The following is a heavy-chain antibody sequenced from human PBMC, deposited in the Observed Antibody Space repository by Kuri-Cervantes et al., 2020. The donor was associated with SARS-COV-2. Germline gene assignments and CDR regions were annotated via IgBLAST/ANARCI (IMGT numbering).Heavy chain of an antibody. Sequence: GSLRLPCTVSGGSISSYYWSWIRQPPGKGLEWIGYIYYSGSTNYNPSLKSRVTISVDTSKNQFSLKLSSVTAADTAVYYCARELGLTTVNWFDPWGQGTLVTVSS. CDR3: ARELGLTTVNWFDP. CDR1: GGSISSYY. D-gene: IGHD4-17*01. CDR2: IYYSGST. J-gene: IGHJ5*02. V-gene: IGHV4-59*01.